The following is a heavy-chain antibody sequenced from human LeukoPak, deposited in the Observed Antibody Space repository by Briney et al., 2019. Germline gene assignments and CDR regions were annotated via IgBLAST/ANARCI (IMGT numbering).Heavy chain of an antibody. J-gene: IGHJ4*02. Sequence: ASVTVSCKASGYTFTGYYMHWVRQAPGQGLEWMGWINPNSGGTNYAQKFQGRVTMTRDTSISTAYMELRSLRSDDTAVYYCARDLRRGSSSWYVSGGDYWGQGTLVTVSS. D-gene: IGHD6-13*01. CDR3: ARDLRRGSSSWYVSGGDY. V-gene: IGHV1-2*02. CDR1: GYTFTGYY. CDR2: INPNSGGT.